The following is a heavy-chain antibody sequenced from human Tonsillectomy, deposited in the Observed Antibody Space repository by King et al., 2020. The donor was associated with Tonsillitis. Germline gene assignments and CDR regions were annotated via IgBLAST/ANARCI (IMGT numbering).Heavy chain of an antibody. CDR3: ARDGTQGYFDY. Sequence: VQLVESGGGLDKPGGSLRLSCAASGFTFSTYSMNWVRQAPGKGLEWVSTISSSSSYIYYADSVKGRFTISRDNAKNSLYLQMKSLRAEDTAVYYCARDGTQGYFDYWGQGTLVTVSS. CDR1: GFTFSTYS. CDR2: ISSSSSYI. J-gene: IGHJ4*02. D-gene: IGHD1-26*01. V-gene: IGHV3-21*01.